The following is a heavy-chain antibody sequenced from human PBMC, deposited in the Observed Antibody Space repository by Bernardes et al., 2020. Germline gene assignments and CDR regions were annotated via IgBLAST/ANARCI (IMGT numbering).Heavy chain of an antibody. Sequence: GGSLRLSRAASGFTFDDFAMHWVRQAPGKGLEWVSGITWNSGSLGYADSVKGRFTISRDNTKNSLYLQMNSLRPEDTALYYCAKGPGGLRGSWFDPWGQGTLVTVSS. CDR1: GFTFDDFA. J-gene: IGHJ5*02. CDR2: ITWNSGSL. D-gene: IGHD3-10*01. V-gene: IGHV3-9*01. CDR3: AKGPGGLRGSWFDP.